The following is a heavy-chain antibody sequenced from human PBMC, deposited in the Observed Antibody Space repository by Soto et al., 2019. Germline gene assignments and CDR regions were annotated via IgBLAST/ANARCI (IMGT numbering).Heavy chain of an antibody. CDR2: ISSSSSYI. CDR1: GFTFSSYS. J-gene: IGHJ5*02. CDR3: ARVRWEGDYDFWSGYNNWFDP. D-gene: IGHD3-3*01. Sequence: EVQLVESGGGLVKPGGSLRLSCAASGFTFSSYSMNWVRQAPGKGLEWVSSISSSSSYIYYADSVKGRFTISRDNAKNSLYLQMNSLRAVDTAVYYCARVRWEGDYDFWSGYNNWFDPWGQGTLVTVSS. V-gene: IGHV3-21*01.